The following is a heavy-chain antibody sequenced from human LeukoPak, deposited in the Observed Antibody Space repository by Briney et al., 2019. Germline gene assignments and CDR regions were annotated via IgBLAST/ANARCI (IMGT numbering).Heavy chain of an antibody. V-gene: IGHV1-2*02. CDR3: ARGEGQWLARDY. CDR2: INPNSGGT. Sequence: ASVKVSCKASGYTFTGYYMHWVRQAPGQGLEWMGWINPNSGGTNYAQKFQGRVTMTRDMSTSTVYMELSSLRSEDTAVYYCARGEGQWLARDYWGQGTLVTVSS. D-gene: IGHD6-19*01. CDR1: GYTFTGYY. J-gene: IGHJ4*02.